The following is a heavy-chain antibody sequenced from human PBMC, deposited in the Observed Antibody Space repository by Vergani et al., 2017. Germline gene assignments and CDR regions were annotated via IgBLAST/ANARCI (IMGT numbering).Heavy chain of an antibody. V-gene: IGHV1-46*01. CDR3: ARARTRGYSYGIDY. CDR1: GYTFTSYY. CDR2: INPSGGST. D-gene: IGHD5-18*01. Sequence: QVQLVQSGAEVKKPGASVKVSCKASGYTFTSYYMHWVRQAPGQGLEWMGIINPSGGSTSYAQKFQGRVTMTRDTSTSTVYMELSSLRAEDTAVYYWARARTRGYSYGIDYWGQGTLGTVSS. J-gene: IGHJ4*02.